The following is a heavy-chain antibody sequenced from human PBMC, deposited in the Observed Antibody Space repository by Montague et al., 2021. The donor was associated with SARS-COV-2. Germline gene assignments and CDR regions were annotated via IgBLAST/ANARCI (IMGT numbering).Heavy chain of an antibody. D-gene: IGHD5-12*01. CDR3: ARRGRKHLPVATTIGGFGL. V-gene: IGHV4-39*02. J-gene: IGHJ3*01. CDR2: IYDSGXT. Sequence: SETLSLTCTVSGGSISSSNYYWDWIRQPAGKGLEWNGSIYDSGXTXYXXXXKXRVTISVDTSKNHFSLKLSAVTAADTTVYYCARRGRKHLPVATTIGGFGLRGQGTMVTGPS. CDR1: GGSISSSNYY.